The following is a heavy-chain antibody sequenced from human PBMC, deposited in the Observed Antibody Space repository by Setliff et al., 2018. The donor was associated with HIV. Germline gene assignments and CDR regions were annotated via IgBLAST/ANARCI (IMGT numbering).Heavy chain of an antibody. D-gene: IGHD2-15*01. Sequence: PSETLSLTCTVSGGPLSSYYWNWIRQPPGKGLEWIGDIDYRGSTNYNPSLQSRVIISADTSKNQFSLKLSSVTAADTAVYYCARVLTVGDCSAGSCYSRACYYYHMDVWGKGTAVTVSS. CDR1: GGPLSSYY. CDR2: IDYRGST. V-gene: IGHV4-59*01. J-gene: IGHJ6*03. CDR3: ARVLTVGDCSAGSCYSRACYYYHMDV.